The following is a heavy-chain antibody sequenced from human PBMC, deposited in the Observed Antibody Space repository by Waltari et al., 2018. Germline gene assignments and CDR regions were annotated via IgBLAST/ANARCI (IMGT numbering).Heavy chain of an antibody. CDR2: IKQDVTTK. J-gene: IGHJ4*02. V-gene: IGHV3-7*01. CDR1: GFTFRNYW. CDR3: ARVGYNGWERGD. D-gene: IGHD6-19*01. Sequence: DVQLVESGGGLVQPGGSLRLSCAASGFTFRNYWMSWVRQAPGKGLEWVANIKQDVTTKYYVDSVKGRFTISRDNAENSLYLEMNSLRAEDTALYYCARVGYNGWERGDWGQGTLVTVSS.